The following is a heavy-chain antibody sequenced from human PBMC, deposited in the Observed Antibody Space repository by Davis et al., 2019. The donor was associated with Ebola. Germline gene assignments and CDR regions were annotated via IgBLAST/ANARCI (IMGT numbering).Heavy chain of an antibody. CDR3: ARSPGGYVMELLVYYYYGMDV. D-gene: IGHD1-26*01. V-gene: IGHV3-33*05. CDR2: ISYDGSNK. J-gene: IGHJ6*04. CDR1: GFTFSSYG. Sequence: GGSLRLSCAASGFTFSSYGMHWVRQAPGKGLEWVAVISYDGSNKYYADSVKGRFTISRDNSKNTLYLQMNSLRAEDTAVYYCARSPGGYVMELLVYYYYGMDVWGKGTTVTVSS.